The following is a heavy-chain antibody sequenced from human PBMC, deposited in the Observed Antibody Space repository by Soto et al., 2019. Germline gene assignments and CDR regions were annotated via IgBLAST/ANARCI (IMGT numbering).Heavy chain of an antibody. V-gene: IGHV3-21*01. CDR2: ISSSNSHI. J-gene: IGHJ4*02. CDR3: ARDGTSLYDISGYQAH. D-gene: IGHD3-22*01. CDR1: GFTFSRYT. Sequence: CGSLRLSCAASGFTFSRYTMNWVCQAPGKGLEWVSSISSSNSHIYYADSVKGRFTISRDNAKNSLYLQMSSLRDEDTAVYYCARDGTSLYDISGYQAHWGQGTLVTVSS.